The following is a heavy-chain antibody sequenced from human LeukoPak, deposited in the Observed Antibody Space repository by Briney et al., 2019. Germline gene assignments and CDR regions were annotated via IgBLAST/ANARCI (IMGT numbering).Heavy chain of an antibody. D-gene: IGHD2-2*01. J-gene: IGHJ4*02. CDR3: AKIYCRSTSCHFDY. CDR1: GFTFDDYG. V-gene: IGHV3-23*01. Sequence: GGSLRLSCAASGFTFDDYGMSWVRQAPGKGLEWVSSISASGDSTYNADSVKGRFSISRDNSKNTLYLQMNSLRAEDTALYYCAKIYCRSTSCHFDYWGQGTLVTVSS. CDR2: ISASGDST.